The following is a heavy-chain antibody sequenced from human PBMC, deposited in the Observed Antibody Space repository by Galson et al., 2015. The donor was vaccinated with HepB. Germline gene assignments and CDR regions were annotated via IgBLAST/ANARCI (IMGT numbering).Heavy chain of an antibody. CDR2: ISSSSSYT. J-gene: IGHJ4*02. V-gene: IGHV3-11*06. CDR1: GFTFSDYY. Sequence: SLRLSCAASGFTFSDYYMSWIRQAPGKGLEWVSYISSSSSYTNYADSVKGRFTISRDNAKNSLYLQMNSLRAEDTAVYYCARGGSLPSFDYWGQGTLVTVSS. D-gene: IGHD3-16*01. CDR3: ARGGSLPSFDY.